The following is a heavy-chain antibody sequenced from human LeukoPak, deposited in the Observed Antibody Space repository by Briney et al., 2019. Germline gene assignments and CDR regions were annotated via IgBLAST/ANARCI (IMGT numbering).Heavy chain of an antibody. CDR1: GYTFTDNG. CDR2: ISANSGKT. V-gene: IGHV1-18*01. Sequence: ASVKVSCKASGYTFTDNGISWVRQAPGEGLAWMGWISANSGKTNYAQRFQGRITMTRETSSSTVYMELRSLRSDDTAVYFCARDKNYRFDYWGQGTLVSVTS. J-gene: IGHJ4*02. D-gene: IGHD3-16*02. CDR3: ARDKNYRFDY.